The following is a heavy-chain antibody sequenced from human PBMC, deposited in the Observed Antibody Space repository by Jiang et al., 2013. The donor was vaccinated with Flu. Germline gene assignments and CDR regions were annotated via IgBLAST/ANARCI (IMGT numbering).Heavy chain of an antibody. V-gene: IGHV1-3*01. CDR3: ARGSGYGDPDPYFDY. CDR1: GYTFTSYA. J-gene: IGHJ4*02. CDR2: INAGNGNT. D-gene: IGHD4-17*01. Sequence: SGAEVKKPGASVKVSCKASGYTFTSYAMHWVRQAPGQRLEWMGWINAGNGNTKYSQKFQGRVTITRDTSASTAYMELSSLRSEDTTVYYCARGSGYGDPDPYFDYWGQGTLVAVSS.